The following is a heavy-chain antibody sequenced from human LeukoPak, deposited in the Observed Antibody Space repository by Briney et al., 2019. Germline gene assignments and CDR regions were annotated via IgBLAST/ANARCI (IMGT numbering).Heavy chain of an antibody. CDR2: ISSSSSTI. CDR1: GFTFSSYS. J-gene: IGHJ4*02. Sequence: GGSLRLSCAASGFTFSSYSMNWVRQAPGKGLEWVSYISSSSSTIYYADSVKGRFTISRDNAKNSLYLQMNSVRAEDTAVYYCARDFLEWLPYSWGQGTLVTVSS. D-gene: IGHD3-3*01. V-gene: IGHV3-48*01. CDR3: ARDFLEWLPYS.